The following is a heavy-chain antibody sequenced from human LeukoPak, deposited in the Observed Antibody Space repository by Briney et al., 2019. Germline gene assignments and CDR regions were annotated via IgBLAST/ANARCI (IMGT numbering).Heavy chain of an antibody. Sequence: SETLSLTCAVYGGSFSGYYWSWIRQPPGKGLEWIGEINHSGSTNYNPSLKSRVTISVDTSKNQFSLKLSSVTAADTAVYYCARDRCSSTSCSDDAFDIWGQGTMVTVSS. CDR2: INHSGST. D-gene: IGHD2-2*01. V-gene: IGHV4-34*01. J-gene: IGHJ3*02. CDR1: GGSFSGYY. CDR3: ARDRCSSTSCSDDAFDI.